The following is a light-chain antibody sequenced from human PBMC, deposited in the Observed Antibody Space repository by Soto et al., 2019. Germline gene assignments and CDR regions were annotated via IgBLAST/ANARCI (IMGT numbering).Light chain of an antibody. CDR3: HQRSNWPLT. V-gene: IGKV3-11*01. CDR2: DVS. Sequence: EVVLTQSPATLSLSPGGSATLSCRASQSVSSYLAWYQLRPGQALRLLIYDVSKRATGIPARFSGSGSGTDFTLTISSLEPEDFAIYFCHQRSNWPLTFGGGTKLEIK. J-gene: IGKJ4*01. CDR1: QSVSSY.